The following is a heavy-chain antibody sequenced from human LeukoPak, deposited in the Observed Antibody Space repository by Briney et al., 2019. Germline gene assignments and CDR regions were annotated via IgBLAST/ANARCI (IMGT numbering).Heavy chain of an antibody. CDR1: GYTFTGYY. J-gene: IGHJ6*03. Sequence: ASVKVSCKASGYTFTGYYMHWVRQAPGQGLEWMGWINPNSGGTNYAQRFQGRVTMTRDTSITTAYMELSSLRSDDTAVYYCATCLGYYYYMDVWGKGTTVTVSS. CDR2: INPNSGGT. D-gene: IGHD7-27*01. V-gene: IGHV1-2*02. CDR3: ATCLGYYYYMDV.